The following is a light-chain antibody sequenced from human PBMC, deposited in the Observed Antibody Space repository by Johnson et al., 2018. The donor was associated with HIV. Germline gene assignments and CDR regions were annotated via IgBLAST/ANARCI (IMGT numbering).Light chain of an antibody. J-gene: IGLJ1*01. V-gene: IGLV1-51*02. CDR3: GTWDSSLSRNG. CDR2: ENN. Sequence: QSVLTQPPSVSAAPGQKVTISCSGSSSNIGNNYVSWYQQLPGTAPKLLIYENNKRPSGIPDRFSGSKSGTSATLGITGLQTGDEADYYCGTWDSSLSRNGFRTRPKVTVL. CDR1: SSNIGNNY.